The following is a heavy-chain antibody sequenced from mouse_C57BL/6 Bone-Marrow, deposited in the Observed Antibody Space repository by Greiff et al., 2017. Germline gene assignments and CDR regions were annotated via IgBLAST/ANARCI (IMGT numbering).Heavy chain of an antibody. CDR2: IDPETGGT. CDR3: TSPQLGYYYAMDY. CDR1: GYTFTDYE. J-gene: IGHJ4*01. D-gene: IGHD4-1*02. Sequence: VQLQQSGAELVRPGASVTLSCKASGYTFTDYEMHWVKQTPVHGLEWIGAIDPETGGTAYNQKFKGKAILTADKSSSTAYMELRSLTSEDSAVYYCTSPQLGYYYAMDYWGQGTTLTVSS. V-gene: IGHV1-15*01.